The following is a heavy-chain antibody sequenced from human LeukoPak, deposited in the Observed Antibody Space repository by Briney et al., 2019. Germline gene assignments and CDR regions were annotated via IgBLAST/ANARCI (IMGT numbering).Heavy chain of an antibody. Sequence: PGGSLRLSYAASGFTFSSSAMNWVRQAPGKGLEWVAVIWYDGSNKFYADSVKGRFTISRDNSKNTLYLQMNSLRAEDTAVYYCARDRAAADLDYWGQGTLVTVSS. J-gene: IGHJ4*02. CDR2: IWYDGSNK. D-gene: IGHD6-13*01. CDR1: GFTFSSSA. CDR3: ARDRAAADLDY. V-gene: IGHV3-33*08.